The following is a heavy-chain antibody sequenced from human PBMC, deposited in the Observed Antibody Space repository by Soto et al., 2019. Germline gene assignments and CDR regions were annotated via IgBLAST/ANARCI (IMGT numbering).Heavy chain of an antibody. V-gene: IGHV3-48*01. CDR3: ARYYDTTGPDL. CDR2: IPTTSTPI. J-gene: IGHJ2*01. D-gene: IGHD3-22*01. Sequence: PGGSLRLSCAASGFTFSSYNMVWVGQAPGKGLEWLSYIPTTSTPIYYADSVKGRFTISRDNAKNSLYLHMNSLRAEDTAVYYCARYYDTTGPDLWGRGTRVTVSS. CDR1: GFTFSSYN.